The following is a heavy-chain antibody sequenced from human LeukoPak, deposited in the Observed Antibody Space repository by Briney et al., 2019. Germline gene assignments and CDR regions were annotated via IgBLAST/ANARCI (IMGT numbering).Heavy chain of an antibody. CDR3: AREVLLWFGELFQPNWFDP. CDR2: IYYSGST. V-gene: IGHV4-30-4*08. Sequence: SETLSLTCTVSGGSISSGDYYWSWIRQPPGKGLEWIGYIYYSGSTYYNPSLKSRVTISVDTSKNQFSLKLSSVTAADTAVYYCAREVLLWFGELFQPNWFDPWSQGTLVTVSS. J-gene: IGHJ5*02. CDR1: GGSISSGDYY. D-gene: IGHD3-10*01.